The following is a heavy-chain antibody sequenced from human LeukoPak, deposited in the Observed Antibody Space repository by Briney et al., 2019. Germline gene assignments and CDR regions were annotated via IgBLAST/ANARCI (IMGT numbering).Heavy chain of an antibody. J-gene: IGHJ4*02. CDR1: GGTFSSYA. Sequence: ASVKVSCKASGGTFSSYAISWVRQAPGQGLEWMGRIIPILGIANYAQKFQERVTITRDMSTSTAYMELTSLRSEDTAVYYCAADLNYYDSSGSGDYWGQGTLVTVSS. CDR2: IIPILGIA. V-gene: IGHV1-69*04. CDR3: AADLNYYDSSGSGDY. D-gene: IGHD3-22*01.